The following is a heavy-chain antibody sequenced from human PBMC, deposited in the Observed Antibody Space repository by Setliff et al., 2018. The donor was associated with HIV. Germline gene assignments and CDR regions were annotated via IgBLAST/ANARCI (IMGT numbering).Heavy chain of an antibody. CDR1: GGSISSGYY. D-gene: IGHD1-1*01. CDR3: ATPHREREDDAFDI. J-gene: IGHJ3*02. V-gene: IGHV4-38-2*02. Sequence: PSETLSLTCTVSGGSISSGYYWGWIRQPPGKGLEWIGSMYPNGRTYYNPSVKSRVTISVDTSKNRFFLKLSSVTAADTAMYYCATPHREREDDAFDIWGQGTKVTVSS. CDR2: MYPNGRT.